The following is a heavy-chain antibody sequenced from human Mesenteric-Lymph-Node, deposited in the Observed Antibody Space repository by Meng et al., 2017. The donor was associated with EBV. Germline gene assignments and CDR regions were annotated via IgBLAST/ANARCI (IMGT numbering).Heavy chain of an antibody. D-gene: IGHD3-3*01. Sequence: QGQLAGWGPGLVKPSETLSLTCSVASGSISSHDWSWIRQSAGKGLEWIGQIDYSGTTKYNPSLKSRVTLSVDTLKNQLSLRLTSVTAADTAIYYCARDHSSGYGFWSTYSVFDPWGQGTLVTVSS. CDR3: ARDHSSGYGFWSTYSVFDP. J-gene: IGHJ5*02. CDR1: SGSISSHD. V-gene: IGHV4-59*11. CDR2: IDYSGTT.